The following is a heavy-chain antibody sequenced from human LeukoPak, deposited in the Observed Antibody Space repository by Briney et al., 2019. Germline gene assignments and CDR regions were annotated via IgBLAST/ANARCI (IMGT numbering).Heavy chain of an antibody. Sequence: GSLRLSCAASGFSFSSNEMNWVRQAPGKGPEWVSHITTSEITYYADSVKGRFTISRDNAKNSLYLQMTSLRVEDTAVYYCGRYLNYWGQGTLVTVSS. D-gene: IGHD3-10*01. CDR3: GRYLNY. CDR1: GFSFSSNE. CDR2: ITTSEIT. V-gene: IGHV3-48*03. J-gene: IGHJ4*02.